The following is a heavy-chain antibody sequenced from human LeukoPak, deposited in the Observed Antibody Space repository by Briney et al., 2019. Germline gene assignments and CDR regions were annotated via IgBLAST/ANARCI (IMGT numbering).Heavy chain of an antibody. J-gene: IGHJ4*02. CDR1: GFIFSSFG. Sequence: PGGSLRLSCAASGFIFSSFGMNWVRQAPGKGLEWVSYISSSGSTIYYSDSVKGRFTISRDNSKNTLYLQMNSLRAEDTAVYYCAREGDILTGHIDYWGQGTLVTVSS. V-gene: IGHV3-48*01. D-gene: IGHD3-9*01. CDR2: ISSSGSTI. CDR3: AREGDILTGHIDY.